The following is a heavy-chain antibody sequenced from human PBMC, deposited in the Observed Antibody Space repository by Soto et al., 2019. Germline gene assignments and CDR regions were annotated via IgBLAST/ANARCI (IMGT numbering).Heavy chain of an antibody. CDR3: ARDDHYYGSGSGPGGMDV. J-gene: IGHJ6*02. CDR1: VFTCSSYW. D-gene: IGHD3-10*01. Sequence: GGSLRLSCAASVFTCSSYWMSWFRQAPGKGLEWVANIKQDGSEKYYVDSVKGRFTISRDNAKNSLYLQMNSLRAEDTAVYYCARDDHYYGSGSGPGGMDVWGQGTTVTVSS. V-gene: IGHV3-7*03. CDR2: IKQDGSEK.